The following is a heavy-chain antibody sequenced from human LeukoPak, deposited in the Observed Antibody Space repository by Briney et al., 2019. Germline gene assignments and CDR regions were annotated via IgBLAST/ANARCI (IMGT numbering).Heavy chain of an antibody. J-gene: IGHJ5*02. Sequence: ASVEVSCKASGYTFTSYYMHWVRQAPGQGLEWMGIINPSGGSASYAQKFQGRVTMTRDTSTSTVYMELSSLRSEDTAMYYCARASLPYYDILTGPYDPWGQGTLVTVSS. CDR2: INPSGGSA. CDR1: GYTFTSYY. CDR3: ARASLPYYDILTGPYDP. V-gene: IGHV1-46*01. D-gene: IGHD3-9*01.